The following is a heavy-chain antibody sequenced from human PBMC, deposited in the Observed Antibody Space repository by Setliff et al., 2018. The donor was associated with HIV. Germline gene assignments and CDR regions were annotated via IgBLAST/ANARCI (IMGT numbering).Heavy chain of an antibody. J-gene: IGHJ3*02. CDR2: ISSSSSYI. D-gene: IGHD3-22*01. CDR1: GFTFSSYS. Sequence: GGSLRLSCAASGFTFSSYSMTWVRQAPGKGLEWVSSISSSSSYIYYADSVKGRFTISRDNAKNSLYLQMNSLRAEDTAVYYCARSKGHLYYDDDTGYVLRAFDIWGQGTMVTVSS. CDR3: ARSKGHLYYDDDTGYVLRAFDI. V-gene: IGHV3-21*01.